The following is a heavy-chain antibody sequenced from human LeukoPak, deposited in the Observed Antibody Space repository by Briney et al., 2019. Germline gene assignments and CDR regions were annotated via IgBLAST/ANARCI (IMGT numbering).Heavy chain of an antibody. CDR3: ARIPHPDYADAQ. D-gene: IGHD4-17*01. CDR2: IGGSAQTT. Sequence: GGSLRLSCAASGFTFTSYAMSWVRQAPGKGLEWVSAIGGSAQTTYYADSVKGRFTVSRDNGKKLVHLQLNSLRAEDTAVYFCARIPHPDYADAQWGQGTLVIVSS. CDR1: GFTFTSYA. J-gene: IGHJ4*02. V-gene: IGHV3-23*01.